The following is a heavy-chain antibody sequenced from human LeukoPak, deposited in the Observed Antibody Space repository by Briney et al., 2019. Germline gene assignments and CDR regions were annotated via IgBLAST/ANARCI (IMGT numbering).Heavy chain of an antibody. Sequence: PGRSLRLSCAASGFTFSSYAMHWVRQAPGKGLEWVAVISYDGSNKYYADSVKGRFTISRDNSKNTLYLQMNSLRAEDTAVYYCARIPYSGYDGVGYWGQGTLVTVSS. J-gene: IGHJ4*02. CDR3: ARIPYSGYDGVGY. V-gene: IGHV3-30-3*01. D-gene: IGHD5-12*01. CDR2: ISYDGSNK. CDR1: GFTFSSYA.